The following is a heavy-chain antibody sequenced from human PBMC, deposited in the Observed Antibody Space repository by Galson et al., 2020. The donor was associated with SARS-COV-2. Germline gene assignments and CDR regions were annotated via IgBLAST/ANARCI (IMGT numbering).Heavy chain of an antibody. CDR3: AKGIGPFWSGAFDY. J-gene: IGHJ4*02. D-gene: IGHD3-3*01. V-gene: IGHV3-9*01. Sequence: GGSLRLSCAASGFTFDDYAMHWVRQAPGKGLEWVSGISWNSGSIGYADSVKGRFTISRDNAKNSLYLQMNSLRAEDTALYYCAKGIGPFWSGAFDYWGQGTLVTVSS. CDR1: GFTFDDYA. CDR2: ISWNSGSI.